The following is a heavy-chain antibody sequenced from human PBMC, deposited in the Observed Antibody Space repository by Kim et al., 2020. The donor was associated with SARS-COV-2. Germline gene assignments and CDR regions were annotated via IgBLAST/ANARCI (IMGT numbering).Heavy chain of an antibody. CDR3: ARGHSSSWYWFDY. J-gene: IGHJ4*02. D-gene: IGHD6-13*01. CDR2: IYYSGST. CDR1: GGSISSYY. V-gene: IGHV4-59*01. Sequence: SETLSLTCTVSGGSISSYYWSLIRQPPGKGLEWIGYIYYSGSTNYSPSLKSRVTISVDTSKIQFSLKLSSVTAADTAVYYCARGHSSSWYWFDYWGQGTLVTVSS.